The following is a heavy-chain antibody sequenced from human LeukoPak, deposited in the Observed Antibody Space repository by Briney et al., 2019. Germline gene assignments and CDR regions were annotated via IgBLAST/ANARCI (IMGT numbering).Heavy chain of an antibody. CDR1: GFTFSSYG. CDR2: ISGSGGST. D-gene: IGHD2-8*02. CDR3: AKRHAPSHCTGGVCYTWAFDY. J-gene: IGHJ4*02. Sequence: PGGSLRLSCAASGFTFSSYGMSWVRQAPGKGLEWVSAISGSGGSTYYADSVKGRFTISRDNSKNTLYLQMNSLRAEDTAVYYCAKRHAPSHCTGGVCYTWAFDYWGQGTLVTVSS. V-gene: IGHV3-23*01.